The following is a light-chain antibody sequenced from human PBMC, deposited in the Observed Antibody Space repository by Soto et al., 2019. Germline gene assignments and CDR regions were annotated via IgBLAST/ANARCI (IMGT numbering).Light chain of an antibody. V-gene: IGLV2-14*01. Sequence: QSVLTQPASVSGSPGQSITFSCTGTSSDIGGYNYVSWYQQVPGKAPKLMIYEVSNRPSGVSNRFSGSKSGNAASLTISGLQAEDEADYYCSSYTSSSTLHVFGTGTKLTVL. J-gene: IGLJ1*01. CDR1: SSDIGGYNY. CDR2: EVS. CDR3: SSYTSSSTLHV.